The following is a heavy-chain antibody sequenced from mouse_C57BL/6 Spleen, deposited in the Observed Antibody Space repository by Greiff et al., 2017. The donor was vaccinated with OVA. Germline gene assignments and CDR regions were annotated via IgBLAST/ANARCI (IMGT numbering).Heavy chain of an antibody. V-gene: IGHV1-69*01. CDR1: GYTFTSYW. D-gene: IGHD3-1*01. CDR3: ARRAGPYYCDY. J-gene: IGHJ2*01. CDR2: IDPSDSYT. Sequence: VQLQQPGAELVMPGASVKLSCKASGYTFTSYWMHWVKQRPGQGLEWIGEIDPSDSYTNYNQKFKGKSTLTVDKSSSTAYMQLSSLTSEDSAVYYCARRAGPYYCDYWGQGTTLTVSS.